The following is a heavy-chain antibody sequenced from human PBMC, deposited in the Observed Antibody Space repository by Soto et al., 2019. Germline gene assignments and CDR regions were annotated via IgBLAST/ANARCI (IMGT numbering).Heavy chain of an antibody. V-gene: IGHV3-30-3*01. J-gene: IGHJ4*02. D-gene: IGHD3-10*01. Sequence: QVQLVESGGGVVQPGRSLRLSCAASGFTFSSYAMHWVRQAPGKGLEWVAVISYDGSNKYYADSVKGRFTISRDNSKNTLYLQMNSLRAEDTAVYYCARDPSQQIRFPYFDYWGQGTLVTVSS. CDR2: ISYDGSNK. CDR3: ARDPSQQIRFPYFDY. CDR1: GFTFSSYA.